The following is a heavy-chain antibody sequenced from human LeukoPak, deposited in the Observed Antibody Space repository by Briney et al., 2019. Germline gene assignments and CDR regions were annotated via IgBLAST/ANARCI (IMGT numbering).Heavy chain of an antibody. CDR2: ISAYNGNT. Sequence: ASVKFSCKASGYTFTSYGISWVRQAPGQGLEWMGWISAYNGNTNYAQKFQGRVTITADESTSTAYMELSSLRSEDTAVYYCARDSYGDYVGAFDYWGQGTLVTVSS. CDR1: GYTFTSYG. J-gene: IGHJ4*02. D-gene: IGHD4-17*01. V-gene: IGHV1-18*01. CDR3: ARDSYGDYVGAFDY.